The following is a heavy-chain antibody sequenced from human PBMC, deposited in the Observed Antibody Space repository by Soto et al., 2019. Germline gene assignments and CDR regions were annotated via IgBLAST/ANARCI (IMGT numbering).Heavy chain of an antibody. CDR3: AKALGELSPESYDY. Sequence: QVQLVESGGGVVQPGRSLRLSCAASGFTFSSYAMHWVRQAPGKGLEWVAVISYDGSDKYYAESVKGRFTISRDNSKNTLNLQMNSLRAYDTAVYYCAKALGELSPESYDYWGQGTLITVSS. CDR1: GFTFSSYA. V-gene: IGHV3-30*18. CDR2: ISYDGSDK. J-gene: IGHJ4*02. D-gene: IGHD3-16*02.